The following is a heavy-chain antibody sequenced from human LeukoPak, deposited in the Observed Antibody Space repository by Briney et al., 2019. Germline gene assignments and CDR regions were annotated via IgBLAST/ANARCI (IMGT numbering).Heavy chain of an antibody. V-gene: IGHV4-38-2*01. CDR1: GYSISSINS. CDR3: ARVLIVVVTEEYDAFDI. D-gene: IGHD2-21*02. Sequence: AETLSLTCAVSGYSISSINSWGWIRQPPGKGLEWIGNIHHIGNTYYNPSLKNRVTISLDTSKNQFSLKLSSVTAADTAVYYCARVLIVVVTEEYDAFDIWGQGTMVTVSS. CDR2: IHHIGNT. J-gene: IGHJ3*02.